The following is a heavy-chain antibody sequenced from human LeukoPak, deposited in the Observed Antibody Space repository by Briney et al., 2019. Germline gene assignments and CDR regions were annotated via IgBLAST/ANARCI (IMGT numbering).Heavy chain of an antibody. CDR3: ARTQWLGTNYFDY. V-gene: IGHV4-61*09. CDR1: GGSISSGSYY. J-gene: IGHJ4*02. Sequence: SQTLFLTCTVSGGSISSGSYYWSWIRQPAGKGLEWIGYIYYSGSTNYNPSLKSRVTISVDTSKNQFSLNLSSVTAADTAVYYCARTQWLGTNYFDYWGQGTLVTVSS. CDR2: IYYSGST. D-gene: IGHD6-19*01.